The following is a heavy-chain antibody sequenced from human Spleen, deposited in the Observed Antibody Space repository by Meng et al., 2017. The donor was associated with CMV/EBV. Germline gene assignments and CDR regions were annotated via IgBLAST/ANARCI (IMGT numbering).Heavy chain of an antibody. CDR1: GGSMTSYY. V-gene: IGHV4-59*01. CDR3: ARSFFDFSSGYSPYWYLDV. D-gene: IGHD3-3*01. CDR2: IYYSGNT. J-gene: IGHJ2*01. Sequence: SETLSLTCAVTGGSMTSYYWTWIRQPPGKGLEWLGYIYYSGNTNYNTSLKGRVTMSVDTSKDQFSLRLTSVTAADTAIYYCARSFFDFSSGYSPYWYLDVWGRGTLVNVSS.